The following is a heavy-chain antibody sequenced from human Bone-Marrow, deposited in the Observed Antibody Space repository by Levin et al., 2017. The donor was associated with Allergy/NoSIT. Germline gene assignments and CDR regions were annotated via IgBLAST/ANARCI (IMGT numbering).Heavy chain of an antibody. V-gene: IGHV1-69*01. J-gene: IGHJ5*02. CDR2: TIPSFGTA. D-gene: IGHD3-9*01. CDR3: AREGLTGLNLAFDH. CDR1: VDTVRSHA. Sequence: KISCKTSVDTVRSHAINWVRHAPGHGLEWMGGTIPSFGTANYAQNFQGRVTITADESTSTVYMELKNLTSEDTAVYYCAREGLTGLNLAFDHWGQGTAVTVSS.